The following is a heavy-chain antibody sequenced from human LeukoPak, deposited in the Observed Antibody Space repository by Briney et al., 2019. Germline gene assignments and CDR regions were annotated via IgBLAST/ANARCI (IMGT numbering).Heavy chain of an antibody. CDR3: ARNRPAGYDYDYSFELQH. J-gene: IGHJ1*01. CDR2: ISRSGDST. D-gene: IGHD4-17*01. V-gene: IGHV3-23*01. CDR1: GFSFSNYG. Sequence: GGSLRLSCAASGFSFSNYGMKWVRQAPGKGLESVSGISRSGDSTYYAASVKGRFTTSRENSANTLLLQMTSLRADDTAVYFCARNRPAGYDYDYSFELQHWSQATLVTVSS.